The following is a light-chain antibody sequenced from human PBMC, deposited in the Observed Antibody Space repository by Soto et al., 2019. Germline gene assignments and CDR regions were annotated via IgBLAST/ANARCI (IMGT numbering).Light chain of an antibody. CDR1: SSNIGRNY. CDR3: AAWDDSLSGVL. CDR2: SND. J-gene: IGLJ2*01. Sequence: QSVLTQPPSASGTPGQRVTISCFGRSSNIGRNYVYWYQQLPGTAPKLLIYSNDQRPSGVPDRFSGSKSGASASLAISGLRSEDEAEYYSAAWDDSLSGVLFGGGTKLTVL. V-gene: IGLV1-47*02.